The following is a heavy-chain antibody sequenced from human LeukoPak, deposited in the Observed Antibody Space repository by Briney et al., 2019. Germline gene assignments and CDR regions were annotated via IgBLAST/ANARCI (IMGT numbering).Heavy chain of an antibody. D-gene: IGHD3-22*01. J-gene: IGHJ4*02. CDR3: AREGPYYYDSSGYPDY. V-gene: IGHV1-18*01. Sequence: GASVKVSCKASGYTFTSYGISWVRQAPGQRLEWMGWISAYNGNTNYAQKLQGRVTMTTDTSTSTAYMELRSLRSDDTAVYYCAREGPYYYDSSGYPDYWGQGTLVTVSS. CDR2: ISAYNGNT. CDR1: GYTFTSYG.